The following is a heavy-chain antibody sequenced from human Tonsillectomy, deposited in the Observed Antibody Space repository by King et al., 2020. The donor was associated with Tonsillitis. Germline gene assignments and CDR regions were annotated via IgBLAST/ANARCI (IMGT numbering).Heavy chain of an antibody. Sequence: QLVQSGAEVKKPGASVKVSCKTSGYTFNAYYMHWVRQAPGQGLEWMGGINPNSGGTKYAQKFQGRVTMTRDTSISTAYMEVRRVSSYDTAVYYCARDCDERTGLAGAFDIWGQGTMVTVSA. CDR3: ARDCDERTGLAGAFDI. D-gene: IGHD3-9*01. V-gene: IGHV1-2*02. CDR1: GYTFNAYY. CDR2: INPNSGGT. J-gene: IGHJ3*02.